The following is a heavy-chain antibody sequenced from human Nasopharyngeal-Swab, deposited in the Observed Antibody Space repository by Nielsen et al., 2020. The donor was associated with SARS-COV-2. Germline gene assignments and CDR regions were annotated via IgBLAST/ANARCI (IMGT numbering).Heavy chain of an antibody. D-gene: IGHD6-13*01. CDR2: ISYDGSVK. V-gene: IGHV3-30*18. CDR1: GFNISRYG. J-gene: IGHJ4*02. CDR3: TKGAQLGDY. Sequence: GESLKISCEASGFNISRYGMHWVRQAPGKGLEWVTFISYDGSVKYYADSVKGRFTISTDVSNNTLYLQMNSLRVEDTAIYYCTKGAQLGDYWGQGTLVTVSS.